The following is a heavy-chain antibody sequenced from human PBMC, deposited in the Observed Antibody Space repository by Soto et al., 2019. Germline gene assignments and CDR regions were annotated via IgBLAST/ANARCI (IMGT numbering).Heavy chain of an antibody. V-gene: IGHV3-23*01. J-gene: IGHJ4*01. Sequence: QSVGSLRLSCAASGFTFATYAMSWVRQAPGKGLEWVSAISATGISTHYADSVKGRVTISRDNSANTLSLEMSSLTAEDTAVYYCARDKDTSSWTGFDFWGHGTLVTVSS. CDR1: GFTFATYA. D-gene: IGHD1-1*01. CDR2: ISATGIST. CDR3: ARDKDTSSWTGFDF.